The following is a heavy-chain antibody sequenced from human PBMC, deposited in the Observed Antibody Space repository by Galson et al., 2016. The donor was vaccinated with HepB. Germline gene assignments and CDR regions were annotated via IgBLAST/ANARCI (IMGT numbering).Heavy chain of an antibody. CDR3: AQELRPNDH. D-gene: IGHD4-17*01. J-gene: IGHJ4*02. V-gene: IGHV3-23*01. CDR1: GFTFRDYA. Sequence: SLRLSCAASGFTFRDYAMSWVRQAPGKGLEWVSTISGGGASTYYADSVKGRFTISRDNSKNTLNLQMNSLRAEDTAVYYCAQELRPNDHWGQGTLVTVSS. CDR2: ISGGGAST.